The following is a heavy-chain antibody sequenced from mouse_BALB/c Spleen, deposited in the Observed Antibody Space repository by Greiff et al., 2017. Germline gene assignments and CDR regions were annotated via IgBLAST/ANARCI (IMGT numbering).Heavy chain of an antibody. CDR1: GFTFSSYA. V-gene: IGHV5-6-5*01. J-gene: IGHJ4*01. CDR3: ARGSYDYAMDY. Sequence: EVQLVESGGGLVKPGGSLKLSCAASGFTFSSYAMSWVRQTPEKRQEWVASISSGGSTYYPDSVKGRFTISRDNARNILYLQMSSLRSEDTAMYYCARGSYDYAMDYWGQGTSVTVSS. CDR2: ISSGGST. D-gene: IGHD1-1*01.